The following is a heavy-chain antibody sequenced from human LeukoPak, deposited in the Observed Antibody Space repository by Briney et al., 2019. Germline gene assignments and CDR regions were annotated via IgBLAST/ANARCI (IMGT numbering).Heavy chain of an antibody. Sequence: ASLTVSCKASGFTFTDYYMHWVRQAPGQGPEWMGWINPVSGGTDFAQKFQGRVTFSRDSSITTVYMDLRRLRFDDTAVYYCARDRSRVLDYWGQGTVVTVSS. CDR3: ARDRSRVLDY. D-gene: IGHD3-3*01. CDR2: INPVSGGT. V-gene: IGHV1-2*02. CDR1: GFTFTDYY. J-gene: IGHJ4*02.